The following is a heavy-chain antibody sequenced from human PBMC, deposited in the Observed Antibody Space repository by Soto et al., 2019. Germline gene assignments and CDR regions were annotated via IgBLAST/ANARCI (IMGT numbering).Heavy chain of an antibody. D-gene: IGHD3-22*01. CDR1: GYTFTSYD. V-gene: IGHV1-8*01. Sequence: ASVKVSCKASGYTFTSYDINWVRQATGQGLEWMGWMNPNSGNTGYAQKFQGRVTMTRNTSISTAYMELSSLRSEDTAVYYCARDSLAPSMIAHTTMKFSGFDPWGQGTLVTVSS. CDR3: ARDSLAPSMIAHTTMKFSGFDP. CDR2: MNPNSGNT. J-gene: IGHJ5*02.